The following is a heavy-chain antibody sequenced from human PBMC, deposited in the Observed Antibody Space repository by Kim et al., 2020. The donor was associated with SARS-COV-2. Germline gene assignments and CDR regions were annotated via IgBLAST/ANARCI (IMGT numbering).Heavy chain of an antibody. J-gene: IGHJ3*02. V-gene: IGHV1-46*01. Sequence: ASVKVSCKASGYTFTSYYMHWVRQAPGQGLEWMGIINPSGGSTSYAQKFQGRVTMTRDTSTSTVYMELSSLRSEDTAVYYCARDKTEGSSGYYTTDAFDIWGQGTMVTVSS. CDR2: INPSGGST. CDR3: ARDKTEGSSGYYTTDAFDI. CDR1: GYTFTSYY. D-gene: IGHD3-22*01.